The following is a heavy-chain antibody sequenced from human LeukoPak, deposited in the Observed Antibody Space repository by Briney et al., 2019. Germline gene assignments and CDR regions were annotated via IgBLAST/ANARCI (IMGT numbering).Heavy chain of an antibody. CDR3: ARLGYCSSTSCYSNWFDP. V-gene: IGHV3-30*03. J-gene: IGHJ5*02. Sequence: GRSLRLSCAASGFTFSKYGMHWVRQAPGKGLEWVAIISYDGSNKYYTDSVKGRFTISRDNTKNTLFLQMNSLRAEDTAVYYCARLGYCSSTSCYSNWFDPWGQGTLVTVSS. CDR2: ISYDGSNK. CDR1: GFTFSKYG. D-gene: IGHD2-2*01.